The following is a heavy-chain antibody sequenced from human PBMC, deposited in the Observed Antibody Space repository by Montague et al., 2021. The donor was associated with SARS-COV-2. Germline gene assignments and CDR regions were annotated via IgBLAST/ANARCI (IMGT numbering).Heavy chain of an antibody. Sequence: SETLSLTCTVSGGSTSSSNYYWGWVRQPPGKGLEWIGSISYRGGPYYNPSLKSRLTISVDTSQNQFSLKLSSVTAADTAVFYCAKPLATGNFYYWGQGTLVTVSS. D-gene: IGHD1-1*01. CDR1: GGSTSSSNYY. V-gene: IGHV4-39*01. CDR2: ISYRGGP. CDR3: AKPLATGNFYY. J-gene: IGHJ4*02.